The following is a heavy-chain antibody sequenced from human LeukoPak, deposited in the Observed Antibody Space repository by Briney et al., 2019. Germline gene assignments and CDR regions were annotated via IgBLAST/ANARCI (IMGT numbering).Heavy chain of an antibody. Sequence: SETLSLTCTVSGGSISSSSYYWGWIRQPPGKGLEFIGSIYYSGHTYYNPSLKSRVTISVDTSKNQFSLKLSSVTAADTAVYYCAREIPHTRIDPWGQGTLVTVSS. J-gene: IGHJ5*02. CDR3: AREIPHTRIDP. CDR1: GGSISSSSYY. D-gene: IGHD1-14*01. V-gene: IGHV4-39*07. CDR2: IYYSGHT.